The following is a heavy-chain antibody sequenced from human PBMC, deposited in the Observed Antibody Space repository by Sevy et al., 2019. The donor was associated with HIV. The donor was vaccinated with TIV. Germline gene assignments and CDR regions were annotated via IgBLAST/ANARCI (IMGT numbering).Heavy chain of an antibody. V-gene: IGHV3-30-3*01. J-gene: IGHJ4*02. CDR1: EFMFSTYA. Sequence: GGSLRLSCAASEFMFSTYAMHWVRQAPGKGLEWVAVISYDGSSHYYADSVKGRFTISRDNSKNTLFLQMNSLRLEDTALDYCAREAGYSTAWYPSDYWGQGTLVTVSS. CDR3: AREAGYSTAWYPSDY. CDR2: ISYDGSSH. D-gene: IGHD6-19*01.